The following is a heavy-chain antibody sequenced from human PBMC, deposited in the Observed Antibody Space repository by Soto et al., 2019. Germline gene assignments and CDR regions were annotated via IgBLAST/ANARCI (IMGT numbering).Heavy chain of an antibody. V-gene: IGHV4-59*01. CDR3: ARLSGDYYGSDV. J-gene: IGHJ6*04. Sequence: KSSETLSLTCTVSGGSISSYYWNWIRQPPGKGLEWIGDIYYSGSTNYSPSLKSRVTMSVDTSKNQFSQKLSSVTAADSAVYYCARLSGDYYGSDVWGEGTTVTVSS. CDR1: GGSISSYY. CDR2: IYYSGST. D-gene: IGHD3-10*01.